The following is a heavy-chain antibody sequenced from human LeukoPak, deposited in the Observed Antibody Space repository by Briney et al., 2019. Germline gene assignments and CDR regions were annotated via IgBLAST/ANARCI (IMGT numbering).Heavy chain of an antibody. Sequence: SVNASCKASAATPSSYAISCVRQPPEQGLEWMGGIIPIFGTANYAQKFQGRVTITADESTSTAYMGLSSVGSEDSAVYYCARDRGFSGSFFDYWGQGTLVTVSS. CDR1: AATPSSYA. J-gene: IGHJ4*02. CDR2: IIPIFGTA. D-gene: IGHD1-26*01. V-gene: IGHV1-69*13. CDR3: ARDRGFSGSFFDY.